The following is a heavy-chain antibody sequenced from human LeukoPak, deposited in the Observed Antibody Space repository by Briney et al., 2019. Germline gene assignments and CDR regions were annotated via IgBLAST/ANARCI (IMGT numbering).Heavy chain of an antibody. CDR1: GGSISSGDYS. CDR2: IYHGGST. J-gene: IGHJ4*02. D-gene: IGHD3-22*01. V-gene: IGHV4-30-2*01. Sequence: SQTLSLTCAVSGGSISSGDYSWSWIRQPPGKGLEWIGYIYHGGSTYYNPSLKSRVTISIDRPKNQFSLRLSSVTAADTAVYYCAAQYYYDSSGWSGDYWGQGIVVTVSS. CDR3: AAQYYYDSSGWSGDY.